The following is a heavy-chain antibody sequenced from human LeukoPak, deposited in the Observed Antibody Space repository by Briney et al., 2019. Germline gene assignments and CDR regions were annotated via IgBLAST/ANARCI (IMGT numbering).Heavy chain of an antibody. CDR1: GFTFSNTW. CDR2: IKSKTDGGTT. D-gene: IGHD2/OR15-2a*01. CDR3: STGYGIVNYFDS. Sequence: KPGGSLRLSCAASGFTFSNTWMSWVRQAPGKGLEWVGRIKSKTDGGTTDYAAPVKGRFTISRDDSKNTLYLQMNSLETEDTAVYYCSTGYGIVNYFDSWGQGTLVTVSS. V-gene: IGHV3-15*01. J-gene: IGHJ4*02.